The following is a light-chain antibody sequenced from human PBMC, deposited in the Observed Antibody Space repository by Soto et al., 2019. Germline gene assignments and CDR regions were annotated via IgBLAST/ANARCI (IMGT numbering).Light chain of an antibody. CDR1: ETVATN. J-gene: IGKJ1*01. Sequence: EVVMTQCPPTLSVSPGERATLSCRASETVATNLAWYQQKPGQAPRLLISGASTRAAGISDRFRGSGSGTEFTLTISSLRSEDSAIYYCQQYFEWPPMTFGQGTKVDIK. CDR3: QQYFEWPPMT. V-gene: IGKV3-15*01. CDR2: GAS.